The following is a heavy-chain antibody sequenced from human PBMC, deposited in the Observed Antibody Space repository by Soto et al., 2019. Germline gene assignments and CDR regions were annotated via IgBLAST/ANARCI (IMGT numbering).Heavy chain of an antibody. CDR1: GFTVSTNY. CDR2: IYSGVST. V-gene: IGHV3-66*01. Sequence: EVQLVESGGGLVQPGGSLRLSCAASGFTVSTNYMNWVRQAPGKGLEWVSIIYSGVSTYYADSVKGRFTISRDNSKNTLYLQMNSLRAEDTAVYYCARDQVAAAADYWGQGTLVTVSS. CDR3: ARDQVAAAADY. J-gene: IGHJ4*02. D-gene: IGHD6-13*01.